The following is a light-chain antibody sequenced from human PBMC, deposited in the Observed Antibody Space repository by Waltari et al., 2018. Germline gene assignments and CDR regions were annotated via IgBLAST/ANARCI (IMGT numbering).Light chain of an antibody. V-gene: IGKV4-1*01. CDR2: WAS. CDR1: QSVLYSSNNENY. Sequence: DIVMTQSPDSLAVSLGERDTINCKSSQSVLYSSNNENYLTWYQQKPGQPPKLLIYWASTRESGVPDRFSGSGSGTDFTLTINSLQAEDVAVYYCHQYYTTPPTFGQGTKLEIK. J-gene: IGKJ2*01. CDR3: HQYYTTPPT.